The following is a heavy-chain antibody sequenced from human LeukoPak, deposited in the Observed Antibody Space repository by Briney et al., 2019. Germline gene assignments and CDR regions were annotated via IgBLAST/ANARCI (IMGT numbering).Heavy chain of an antibody. CDR1: GFTFSTYW. J-gene: IGHJ4*02. D-gene: IGHD3-3*01. Sequence: GGSLRLSCAASGFTFSTYWMHWVRQTPGKGLVWVSRIDYDGINTNYADSVKGRFTISRDNAKNTLYLQMNSLRAEDTAVYYCAREELFSFDYWGQGTLVTVSS. V-gene: IGHV3-74*01. CDR3: AREELFSFDY. CDR2: IDYDGINT.